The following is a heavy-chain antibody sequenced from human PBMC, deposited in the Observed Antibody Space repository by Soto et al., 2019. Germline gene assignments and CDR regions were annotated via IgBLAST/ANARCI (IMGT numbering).Heavy chain of an antibody. J-gene: IGHJ6*02. V-gene: IGHV1-69*13. CDR2: IIPIFGTA. D-gene: IGHD1-1*01. CDR3: ARDIGTWYYYYGMDV. CDR1: GGTLSSYA. Sequence: SVKVSCQASGGTLSSYAINWVRPAPGQRLEWRGGIIPIFGTANYAQKFQGRVTITADESTSTAYMELSSLRSEDTAVYYCARDIGTWYYYYGMDVWGQGTTVTDSS.